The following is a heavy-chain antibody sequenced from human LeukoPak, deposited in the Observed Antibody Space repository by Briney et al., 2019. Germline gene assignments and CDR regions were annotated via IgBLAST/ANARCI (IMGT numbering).Heavy chain of an antibody. Sequence: SETLSLTCAVYGGSFSGYYWSWIRQPPGKGLEWIGEINHSGSTNYNPSLKSRVTISVDTSKNQFSLKLSSVTAADTAVYYCARHDYGVMDYWGQGTLVTVSS. J-gene: IGHJ4*02. CDR3: ARHDYGVMDY. D-gene: IGHD4-17*01. CDR2: INHSGST. CDR1: GGSFSGYY. V-gene: IGHV4-34*01.